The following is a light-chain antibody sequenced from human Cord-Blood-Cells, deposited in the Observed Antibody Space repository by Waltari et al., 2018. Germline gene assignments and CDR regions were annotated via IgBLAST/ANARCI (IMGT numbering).Light chain of an antibody. CDR3: QQLNSYPPT. J-gene: IGKJ1*01. CDR2: AAS. V-gene: IGKV1-9*01. CDR1: QGISSY. Sequence: DIQLTQSPSFLSASVGDRVTITCRVSQGISSYLASYQQKPGKAPKLLIYAASTLQSGVPSRFSGSGSGTEFTLTSSSLQPEDFATYYCQQLNSYPPTFGQGTKVEIK.